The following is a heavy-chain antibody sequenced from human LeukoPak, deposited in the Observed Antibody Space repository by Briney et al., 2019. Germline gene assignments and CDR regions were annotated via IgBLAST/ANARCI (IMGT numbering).Heavy chain of an antibody. CDR1: GGSFSGYY. CDR2: INHSGST. J-gene: IGHJ5*02. D-gene: IGHD4-23*01. CDR3: ARHLRRIGYGGNSPPYNWFDP. V-gene: IGHV4-34*01. Sequence: SETLSLTCAVYGGSFSGYYWSWIRQPPGKGLEWIGEINHSGSTYYNPSLKSRVTISVDTSKNQFSLKLSSVTAADTAVYYCARHLRRIGYGGNSPPYNWFDPWGQGTLVTVSS.